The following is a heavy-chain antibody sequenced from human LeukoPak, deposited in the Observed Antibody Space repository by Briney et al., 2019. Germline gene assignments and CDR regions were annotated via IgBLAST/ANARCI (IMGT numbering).Heavy chain of an antibody. Sequence: SETLSLTCTVSGGSISSYYWSWIRQPPGKGLEWIGYIYYSGSTNYNPSLKNRVTISVDTSKNQFSLKLSSVTAADTAVYYCARKIAADYWYFDLWGRGTLVTVSS. V-gene: IGHV4-59*08. CDR2: IYYSGST. J-gene: IGHJ2*01. D-gene: IGHD6-13*01. CDR1: GGSISSYY. CDR3: ARKIAADYWYFDL.